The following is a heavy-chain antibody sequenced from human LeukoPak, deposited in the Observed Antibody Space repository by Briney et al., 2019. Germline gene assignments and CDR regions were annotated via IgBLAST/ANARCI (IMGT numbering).Heavy chain of an antibody. CDR2: INSDGSST. CDR3: AKEDVSGWYGVDY. Sequence: GGSLRLSCAASGFTFSSYWMYWVRQAPGTGLVWVSRINSDGSSTNYADSVKGRFTISRDNSKNTLYLQMNSLRAEDTAVYYCAKEDVSGWYGVDYWGQGTLVTVSS. V-gene: IGHV3-74*01. CDR1: GFTFSSYW. D-gene: IGHD6-19*01. J-gene: IGHJ4*02.